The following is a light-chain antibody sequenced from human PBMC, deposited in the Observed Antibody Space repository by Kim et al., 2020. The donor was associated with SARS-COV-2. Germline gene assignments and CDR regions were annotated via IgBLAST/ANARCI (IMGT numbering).Light chain of an antibody. CDR3: QQYNRSPFT. V-gene: IGKV3-20*01. Sequence: SPGERATLSCRASQSLSSNYLAWYQQKPGQAPRLLIYVASSRAPGIPDRFSGSGSGTDFTLTVSRLEPEDSAVYFCQQYNRSPFTFGQGTKLEI. J-gene: IGKJ2*01. CDR1: QSLSSNY. CDR2: VAS.